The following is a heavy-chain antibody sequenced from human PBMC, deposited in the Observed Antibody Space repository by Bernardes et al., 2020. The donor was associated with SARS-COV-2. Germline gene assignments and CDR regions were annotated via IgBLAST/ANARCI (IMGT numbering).Heavy chain of an antibody. D-gene: IGHD4-17*01. V-gene: IGHV4-34*01. Sequence: SETLSLTCAVYGGSFGNYYLNWIRQPPGKGPEWIWEINHSGSANYNPSLKSRVTISVDTSKNQFSLKLSSVTAADTAVYYCARDHHGDYDYWGQGTLVTVSS. CDR3: ARDHHGDYDY. CDR1: GGSFGNYY. J-gene: IGHJ4*02. CDR2: INHSGSA.